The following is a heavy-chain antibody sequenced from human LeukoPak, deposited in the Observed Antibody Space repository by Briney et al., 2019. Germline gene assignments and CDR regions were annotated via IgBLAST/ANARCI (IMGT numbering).Heavy chain of an antibody. CDR3: AELGMIGGV. CDR1: GFTFSSYE. Sequence: GGSLRLSCAASGFTFSSYEMNWVRQAPGKGLEWVSYISSSGRTIYYADSVKGRFTISRDNAKNSLYLQMNSLRAEDTAVYYCAELGMIGGVWGKGTTVTISS. D-gene: IGHD3-10*02. J-gene: IGHJ6*04. V-gene: IGHV3-48*03. CDR2: ISSSGRTI.